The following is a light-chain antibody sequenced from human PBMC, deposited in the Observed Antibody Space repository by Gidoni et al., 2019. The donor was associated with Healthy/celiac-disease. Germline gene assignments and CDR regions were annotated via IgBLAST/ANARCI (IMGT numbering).Light chain of an antibody. CDR3: QHMGT. CDR2: WAS. Sequence: DIVMTQSPDSLAVSLGERATINCKSSQSVLYSSNNKNYLAWYQQKPGQPPKLLIYWASTRESGVPDRFSGSGSGTDFTLPISSLQAEDVAGYYCQHMGTFGQGTKVEFK. V-gene: IGKV4-1*01. J-gene: IGKJ1*01. CDR1: QSVLYSSNNKNY.